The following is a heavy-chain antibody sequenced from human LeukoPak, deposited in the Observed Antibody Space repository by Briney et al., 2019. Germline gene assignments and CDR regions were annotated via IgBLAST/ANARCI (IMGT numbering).Heavy chain of an antibody. Sequence: SETLSLTCTVSGGSISSYYWSWIRQPPGKGLEWIGYIHYSGFSNYNPSLKSRVTISVDTSKNQFSLKLSFVTAADTAVYYCVRDLHGGNSGLGYWGQGTLVTVSS. J-gene: IGHJ1*01. D-gene: IGHD4-23*01. CDR1: GGSISSYY. CDR3: VRDLHGGNSGLGY. V-gene: IGHV4-59*01. CDR2: IHYSGFS.